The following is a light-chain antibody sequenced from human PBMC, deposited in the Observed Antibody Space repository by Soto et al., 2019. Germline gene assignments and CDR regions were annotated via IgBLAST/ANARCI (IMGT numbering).Light chain of an antibody. CDR1: SSDVGGYNY. V-gene: IGLV2-14*01. Sequence: QSVLTQPASVSGSPGQSITISCTGTSSDVGGYNYVSWYQQHPGKAPKLVIFEVSNRPSGVSTRFSGSKSGNTASLTISGLQAEAEADYYCSSYTSSSTRVFGTGTKVTVL. J-gene: IGLJ1*01. CDR3: SSYTSSSTRV. CDR2: EVS.